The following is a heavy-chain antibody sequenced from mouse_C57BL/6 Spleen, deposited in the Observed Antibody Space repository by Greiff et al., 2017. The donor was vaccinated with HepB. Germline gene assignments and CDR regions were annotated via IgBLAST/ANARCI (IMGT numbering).Heavy chain of an antibody. CDR2: IDPSDSET. V-gene: IGHV1-52*01. J-gene: IGHJ2*01. CDR3: ARNWARDY. Sequence: QVQLQQPWAELVRPGSSVKLSCKASGYTFTSYWMHWVKQRPIQGLEWIGNIDPSDSETHYNQKFKDKATVTVDKSSSTAYMQLSSLTSEDSAVYYYARNWARDYWGQGTTLTVSS. CDR1: GYTFTSYW. D-gene: IGHD4-1*01.